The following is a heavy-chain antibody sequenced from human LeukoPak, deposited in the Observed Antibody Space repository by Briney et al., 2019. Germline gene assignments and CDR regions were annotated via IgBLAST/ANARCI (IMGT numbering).Heavy chain of an antibody. CDR2: IKEDGSEK. V-gene: IGHV3-7*01. CDR1: GFSFSRDW. CDR3: ATDRGGGYFDY. J-gene: IGHJ4*02. Sequence: GGSLRLSCVDSGFSFSRDWMSWVRQVPGKGLEWVANIKEDGSEKYFLDSVKGRFTISRDNAKNLVYLQMNSLRVEDTAVYYCATDRGGGYFDYWVQGTLVTVSS. D-gene: IGHD3-10*01.